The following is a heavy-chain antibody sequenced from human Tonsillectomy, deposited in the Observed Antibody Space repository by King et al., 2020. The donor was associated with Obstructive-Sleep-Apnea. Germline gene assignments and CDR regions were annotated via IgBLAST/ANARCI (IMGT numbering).Heavy chain of an antibody. CDR1: GLTVSNNY. CDR2: IYSGGST. Sequence: VQLVQSGGDLVQAGGSLRLSCAASGLTVSNNYMSWVRQAPGKGLEWVSVIYSGGSTYYADSVKGRFTISRDNSNNTLHLQMNSLRVEDTALYYCEGGQSGSSDDYWGQGTLVTVSS. D-gene: IGHD3-10*01. J-gene: IGHJ4*02. V-gene: IGHV3-66*01. CDR3: EGGQSGSSDDY.